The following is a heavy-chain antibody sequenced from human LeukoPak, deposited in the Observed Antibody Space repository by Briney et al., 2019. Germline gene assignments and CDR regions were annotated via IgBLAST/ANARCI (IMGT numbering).Heavy chain of an antibody. D-gene: IGHD6-13*01. V-gene: IGHV3-23*01. CDR1: GFTFSSYA. CDR2: ISGSGGST. J-gene: IGHJ4*02. CDR3: AKSPSSWYYFDY. Sequence: PGGSLRLSCAASGFTFSSYAMSWVRQAPGKGLEWVSAISGSGGSTYYADSVKGRFTISRDNSKNTLYLQTNSLRAEDTAVYYCAKSPSSWYYFDYWGQGTLVTVSS.